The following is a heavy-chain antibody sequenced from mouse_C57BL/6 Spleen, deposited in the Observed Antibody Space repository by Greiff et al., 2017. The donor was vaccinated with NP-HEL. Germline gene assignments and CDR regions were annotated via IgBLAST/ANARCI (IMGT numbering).Heavy chain of an antibody. CDR1: GFNIKDDY. V-gene: IGHV14-4*01. J-gene: IGHJ4*01. D-gene: IGHD3-1*01. Sequence: EVKLVESGAELVRPGASVKLSCTASGFNIKDDYMHWVKQRPEQGLEWIGWIDPENGDTEYASKFQGKATITADTSSNTAYLQLSSLTSEDTAVYYCTTQSGAMDYWGQGTSVTVSS. CDR3: TTQSGAMDY. CDR2: IDPENGDT.